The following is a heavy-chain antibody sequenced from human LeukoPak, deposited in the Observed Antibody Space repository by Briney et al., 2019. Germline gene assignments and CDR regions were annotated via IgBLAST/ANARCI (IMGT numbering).Heavy chain of an antibody. V-gene: IGHV3-53*01. D-gene: IGHD2-8*02. CDR1: GFTVSSNY. J-gene: IGHJ4*02. CDR2: IYSGGST. Sequence: PGGSLRLSCAASGFTVSSNYMSWVRQAPGKGLEWVSVIYSGGSTYYADSLKGRFTVSRDNSKNTLYLQVDSLRAEDTAVYYCARCTGGSCVFDYWGQGTLVTVSS. CDR3: ARCTGGSCVFDY.